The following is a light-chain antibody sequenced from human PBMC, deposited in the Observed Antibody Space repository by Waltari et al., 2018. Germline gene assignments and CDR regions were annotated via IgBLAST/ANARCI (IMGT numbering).Light chain of an antibody. CDR1: QGIRNY. J-gene: IGKJ3*01. CDR2: DAS. V-gene: IGKV1-NL1*01. CDR3: QQYYDTPGVT. Sequence: DLQMTQSPSSLSASVGDRVNITCRASQGIRNYLAWYQHKPGKAPILLIYDASRLESGVPSRFSGSGSGTEYTLTINNLQPEDFATYYCQQYYDTPGVTFGPGTTVDIK.